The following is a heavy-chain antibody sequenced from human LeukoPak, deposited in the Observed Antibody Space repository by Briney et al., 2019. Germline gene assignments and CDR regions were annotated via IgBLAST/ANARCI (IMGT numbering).Heavy chain of an antibody. J-gene: IGHJ4*02. CDR2: IRYDGRNK. CDR1: GFTFSSYG. D-gene: IGHD6-13*01. Sequence: GGSLRLSCAASGFTFSSYGMHWVRQAPGKGLEWVAFIRYDGRNKYYADSVKGRFTISRDNSKNTLYLQMGSLRAEDMAVYYCARAVGIAAAPYDYWGQGTLVTVSS. V-gene: IGHV3-30*02. CDR3: ARAVGIAAAPYDY.